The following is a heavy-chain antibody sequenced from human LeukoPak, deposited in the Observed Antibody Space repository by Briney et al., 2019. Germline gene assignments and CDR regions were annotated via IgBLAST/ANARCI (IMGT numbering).Heavy chain of an antibody. CDR3: AKGDSSSWYDTSHYFDY. J-gene: IGHJ4*02. CDR1: GFTFSAYG. V-gene: IGHV3-23*01. CDR2: VSGADGTT. D-gene: IGHD6-13*01. Sequence: GGSLRLSCAASGFTFSAYGMSWVRQSPRKGLEWVSGVSGADGTTYYADSVKGRFTISRDNSKNTLYLQMNSLRAEDTAVYYCAKGDSSSWYDTSHYFDYWGQGTLVTVSS.